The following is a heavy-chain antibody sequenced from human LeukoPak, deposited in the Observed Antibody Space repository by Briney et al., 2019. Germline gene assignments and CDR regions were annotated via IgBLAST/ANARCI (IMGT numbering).Heavy chain of an antibody. D-gene: IGHD6-13*01. V-gene: IGHV4-61*02. CDR1: GGSISSGSYY. CDR3: ARVSAAGMEFHYGMDV. CDR2: IYTSGIT. J-gene: IGHJ6*02. Sequence: SQTLSLTCTVSGGSISSGSYYWSWIRQPAGKGLEWIGRIYTSGITNFNPSLKSRVAIAVDTSKNQFSLSMRSVTAADTAVYYCARVSAAGMEFHYGMDVWGQGTTVFVSS.